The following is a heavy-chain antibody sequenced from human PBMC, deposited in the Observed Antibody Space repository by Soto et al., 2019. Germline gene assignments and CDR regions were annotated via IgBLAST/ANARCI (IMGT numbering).Heavy chain of an antibody. D-gene: IGHD2-21*01. V-gene: IGHV1-69*12. CDR2: IIHIFGTA. J-gene: IGHJ4*02. Sequence: QVQLVQSGAEVKKPGSSVKVSCKASGGTFSSYAISWVRQAPGQGLEWMGGIIHIFGTANYAQKFQGRVTITAYESTRTAYMELSSLRSEDTDVYYCASEGARRDLPLWVQGTMVTVSS. CDR1: GGTFSSYA. CDR3: ASEGARRDLPL.